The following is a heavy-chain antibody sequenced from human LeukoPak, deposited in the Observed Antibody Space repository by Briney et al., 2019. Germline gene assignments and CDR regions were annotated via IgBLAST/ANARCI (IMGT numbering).Heavy chain of an antibody. D-gene: IGHD3-9*01. CDR1: GGTFSSYA. J-gene: IGHJ6*02. CDR3: ARGLRYFDWLSYYGMDV. CDR2: IIPILGIA. Sequence: GASVKVSCKASGGTFSSYAISWVRQAPGQGLEWMGRIIPILGIANYAQKFQGRVTITADKSTSTAYMELSSLRSEDTAVYYCARGLRYFDWLSYYGMDVWGQGTTVTVSS. V-gene: IGHV1-69*04.